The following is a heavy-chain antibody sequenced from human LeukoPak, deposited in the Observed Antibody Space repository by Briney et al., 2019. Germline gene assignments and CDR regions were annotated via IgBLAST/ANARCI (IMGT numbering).Heavy chain of an antibody. CDR3: ASIGYSSSWNPIYFDY. Sequence: GGSLRLSCAASGFTFSIYWMSWVRQAPGKGLEWVANIKQDGSEKYYVDSVKGRFTISRDNPKKSLYLQMNSLRAEDTAVYYCASIGYSSSWNPIYFDYWGQGTLVTVSS. J-gene: IGHJ4*02. V-gene: IGHV3-7*01. CDR2: IKQDGSEK. D-gene: IGHD6-13*01. CDR1: GFTFSIYW.